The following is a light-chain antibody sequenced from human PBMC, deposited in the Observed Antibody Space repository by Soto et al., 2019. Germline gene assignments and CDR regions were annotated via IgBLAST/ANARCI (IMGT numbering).Light chain of an antibody. CDR3: QQLNSYPIT. J-gene: IGKJ5*01. Sequence: DIQLTQSPSFLSASVGDRVTITCRASQGISSYLAWYQQKPGKAPKLLIYASSTLQSGVPSRFSGSGSGIEFTFTISSLKPEDFATYYCQQLNSYPITFGQG. CDR2: ASS. CDR1: QGISSY. V-gene: IGKV1-9*01.